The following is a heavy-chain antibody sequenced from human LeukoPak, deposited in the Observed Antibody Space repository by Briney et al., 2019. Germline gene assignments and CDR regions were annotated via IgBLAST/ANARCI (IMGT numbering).Heavy chain of an antibody. CDR3: ARAPLMTTVTTFWVVLGY. J-gene: IGHJ4*02. Sequence: ASVKVSCKASGYTFTSYDINWVRQAPGQGLEWMGWINTNTGNPTYAQGFTGRFVFSLDTSVSTAYLQISSLKAEDTAVYYCARAPLMTTVTTFWVVLGYWGQGTLVTVSS. CDR2: INTNTGNP. D-gene: IGHD4-17*01. CDR1: GYTFTSYD. V-gene: IGHV7-4-1*02.